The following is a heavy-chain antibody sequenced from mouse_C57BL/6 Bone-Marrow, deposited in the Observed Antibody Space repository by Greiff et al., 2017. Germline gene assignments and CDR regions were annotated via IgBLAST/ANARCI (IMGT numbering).Heavy chain of an antibody. CDR3: ARDGSHYCDY. Sequence: EVQLQQSGPVLVKPGASVKMSCKASGYTFTDYYMNWVKQSHGKSLEWIGVINPYNGGTSYNQKFKGKATLTVDKSSSTAYMELNSLTSEDSAVYYCARDGSHYCDYWGQGTTLTVSA. V-gene: IGHV1-19*01. CDR2: INPYNGGT. CDR1: GYTFTDYY. D-gene: IGHD1-1*01. J-gene: IGHJ2*01.